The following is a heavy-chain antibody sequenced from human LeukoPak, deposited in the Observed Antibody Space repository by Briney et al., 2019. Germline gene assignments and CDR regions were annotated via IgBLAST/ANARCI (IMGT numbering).Heavy chain of an antibody. Sequence: SETLSLTCTVSGVSISSYYWSWIRQPPGKGLEWIGYIYTSGSTNYNPSLKSRVTISVDTSKNHFSLKLSSVTAADTAVYYCASGSYYDSSGYYYWGQGTLVTVSS. J-gene: IGHJ4*02. D-gene: IGHD3-22*01. V-gene: IGHV4-4*09. CDR2: IYTSGST. CDR1: GVSISSYY. CDR3: ASGSYYDSSGYYY.